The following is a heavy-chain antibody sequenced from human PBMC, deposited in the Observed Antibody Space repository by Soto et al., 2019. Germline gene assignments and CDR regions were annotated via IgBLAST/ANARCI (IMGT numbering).Heavy chain of an antibody. CDR3: ARDREGRIYYDSSGNYFDY. J-gene: IGHJ4*02. CDR1: GYTFTSYY. V-gene: IGHV1-46*01. CDR2: INPSGGST. Sequence: QVQLVQSGAEVKKPGASVKVSCKASGYTFTSYYMHWVRQAPGQGLEWMGIINPSGGSTSYAQKFQGRVTMTRDTCTSTVYMELSSLRSEDTAVYYCARDREGRIYYDSSGNYFDYWGQGTLVTVSS. D-gene: IGHD3-22*01.